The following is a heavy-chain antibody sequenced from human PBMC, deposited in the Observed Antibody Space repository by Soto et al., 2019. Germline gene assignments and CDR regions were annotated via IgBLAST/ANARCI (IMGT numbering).Heavy chain of an antibody. CDR3: ARDLYSSSWFWFDP. D-gene: IGHD2-2*01. CDR2: ITAGDAKT. Sequence: QVQLVQSGADVKKPGASVQISCKASGYNFTQYRIHWVRQAPGQRLEWMGWITAGDAKTEYSQKFQGRVTISRDISATTVYLDLDSLRSEDTAVYYCARDLYSSSWFWFDPWGRGTQVIVSS. V-gene: IGHV1-3*01. J-gene: IGHJ5*02. CDR1: GYNFTQYR.